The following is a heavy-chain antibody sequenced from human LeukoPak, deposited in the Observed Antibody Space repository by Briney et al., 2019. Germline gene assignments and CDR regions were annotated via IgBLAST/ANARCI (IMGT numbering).Heavy chain of an antibody. V-gene: IGHV3-48*03. Sequence: GGSLILSCAASGFTFSTFEMNWVRQAPGKGLEWVSYISGGGSNIYYADSVKGRFTVSRDDAKNSLYLQMDSLRAEDTAVYYCARTPTYGFWSGYTLDVWGQGTTVTVSS. CDR1: GFTFSTFE. CDR2: ISGGGSNI. J-gene: IGHJ6*02. D-gene: IGHD3-3*01. CDR3: ARTPTYGFWSGYTLDV.